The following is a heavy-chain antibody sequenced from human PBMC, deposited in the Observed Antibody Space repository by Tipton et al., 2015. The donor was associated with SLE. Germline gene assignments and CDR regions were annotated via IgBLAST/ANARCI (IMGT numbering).Heavy chain of an antibody. CDR1: GGSISSLY. Sequence: TLSLTCTVSGGSISSLYWSWIRQPPGKGLEWIGYIYYSGSTNYNPSLKSRVTISVDTSKNQFSLKLSSVTAADTAVYYCARGGDSSGFGWFDPWGQGTLATVSS. D-gene: IGHD6-19*01. J-gene: IGHJ5*02. CDR3: ARGGDSSGFGWFDP. CDR2: IYYSGST. V-gene: IGHV4-59*11.